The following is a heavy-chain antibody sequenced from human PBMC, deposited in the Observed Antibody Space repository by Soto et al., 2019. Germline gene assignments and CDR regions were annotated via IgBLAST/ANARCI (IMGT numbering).Heavy chain of an antibody. Sequence: SQTLSLTCAISGDSVSSNSAAWNWIRQSPSRGLEWLGRTYYRSKWYNDYAVSVKSRITINPDTSKNQFSLKLSSVTAADTAVYYCARVAFITMVRGVILRGNYYYYYGMDVWGQGTTVTVSS. V-gene: IGHV6-1*01. CDR3: ARVAFITMVRGVILRGNYYYYYGMDV. CDR2: TYYRSKWYN. CDR1: GDSVSSNSAA. J-gene: IGHJ6*02. D-gene: IGHD3-10*01.